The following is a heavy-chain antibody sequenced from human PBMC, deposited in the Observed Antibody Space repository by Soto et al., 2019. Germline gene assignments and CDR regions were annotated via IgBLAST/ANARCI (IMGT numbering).Heavy chain of an antibody. CDR3: ARRQSVGANSYIFDY. Sequence: SETLSLTCAVYGGSFSGYDWSWIRQPPGKGLEWIGEINHSGSTNYNPSLKSRVTISVDTSKNQFSLKLSSVTAADTAVYYCARRQSVGANSYIFDYWGQGTLVTVSS. CDR1: GGSFSGYD. CDR2: INHSGST. D-gene: IGHD1-26*01. J-gene: IGHJ4*02. V-gene: IGHV4-34*01.